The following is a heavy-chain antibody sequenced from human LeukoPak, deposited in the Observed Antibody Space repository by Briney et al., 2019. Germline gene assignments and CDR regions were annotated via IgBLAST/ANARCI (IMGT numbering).Heavy chain of an antibody. D-gene: IGHD3-22*01. CDR2: IIPIFGTA. CDR3: ARGYYDSSGYRFDP. CDR1: GGTFSSYA. V-gene: IGHV1-69*01. J-gene: IGHJ5*02. Sequence: ASVKVSCKASGGTFSSYAISWVRQAPGQGLEWMGGIIPIFGTANYAQKFQGRVTITADESTSTAYMELSSLRSKDTAVYYCARGYYDSSGYRFDPWGQGTLVTVSS.